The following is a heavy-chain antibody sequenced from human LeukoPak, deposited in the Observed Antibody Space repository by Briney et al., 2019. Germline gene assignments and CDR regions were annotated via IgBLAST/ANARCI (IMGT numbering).Heavy chain of an antibody. V-gene: IGHV4-59*01. CDR2: TYYHGGT. CDR3: ARHSGRPGSSP. D-gene: IGHD1-26*01. Sequence: SEALSLTRTVSGDSISSYYWSWIRQPPGKGLEWIGYTYYHGGTNYNPSLKGRVTISIDTSKSQFSLKLTSVTAADTAVYYCARHSGRPGSSPWGQGTLVIVSS. J-gene: IGHJ5*02. CDR1: GDSISSYY.